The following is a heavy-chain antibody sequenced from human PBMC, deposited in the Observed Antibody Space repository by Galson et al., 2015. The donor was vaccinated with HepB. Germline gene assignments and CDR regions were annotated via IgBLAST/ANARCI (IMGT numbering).Heavy chain of an antibody. CDR3: AKGGERDGYNFDAVFDY. CDR2: ISWDGGST. V-gene: IGHV3-43*01. Sequence: SLRLSCAASGFTFDDYTMHWVRQAPGKGLEWVSLISWDGGSTYYADSVKGRFTISRDNSKNSLYLQMNSLRTEDTALYYCAKGGERDGYNFDAVFDYWGQGTLVTVSS. J-gene: IGHJ4*02. D-gene: IGHD5-24*01. CDR1: GFTFDDYT.